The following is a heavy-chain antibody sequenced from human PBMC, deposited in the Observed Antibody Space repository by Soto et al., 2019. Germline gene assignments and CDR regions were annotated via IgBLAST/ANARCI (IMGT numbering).Heavy chain of an antibody. Sequence: EVQLLESGGGLVQPGGSLRLSCAASGFTFSSYAMSWVRQAPGKGLEWVSAISGSGGSTYYADSVQGRFTISRDNSKNTLYLQKNSLRAEDTAVYYCATETIDSSSWYPGSLFGAFDIWGQRTMVTVSS. CDR2: ISGSGGST. D-gene: IGHD6-13*01. J-gene: IGHJ3*02. CDR1: GFTFSSYA. CDR3: ATETIDSSSWYPGSLFGAFDI. V-gene: IGHV3-23*01.